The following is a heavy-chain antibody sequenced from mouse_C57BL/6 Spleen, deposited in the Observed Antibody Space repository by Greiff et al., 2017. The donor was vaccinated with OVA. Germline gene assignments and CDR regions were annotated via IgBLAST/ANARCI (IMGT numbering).Heavy chain of an antibody. CDR1: GYSITSGYY. Sequence: EVQLQESGPGLVKPSQSLSLTCSVTGYSITSGYYWNWIRQFPGNKLEWMGYISYDGSNNYNPSLKNRISITRDTSKNQFFLKLNSVTTEDTATYYCAWGYSNWYFDVWGTGTTVTVSS. CDR2: ISYDGSN. V-gene: IGHV3-6*01. CDR3: AWGYSNWYFDV. J-gene: IGHJ1*03. D-gene: IGHD2-5*01.